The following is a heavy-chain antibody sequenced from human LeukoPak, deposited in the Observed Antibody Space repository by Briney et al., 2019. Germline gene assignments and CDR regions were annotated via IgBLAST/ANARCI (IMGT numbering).Heavy chain of an antibody. CDR1: GGSISNYH. V-gene: IGHV4-4*07. CDR3: ARRDISSGWSFDY. CDR2: IHTSGST. Sequence: SETLSLTCTVSGGSISNYHWSWIRQPAGKGLEWIGQIHTSGSTNYNPPLKSRVTMSIDTPENQLSLTIRSVTAADTAVYYCARRDISSGWSFDYWGRGTLVTVSS. D-gene: IGHD6-19*01. J-gene: IGHJ4*02.